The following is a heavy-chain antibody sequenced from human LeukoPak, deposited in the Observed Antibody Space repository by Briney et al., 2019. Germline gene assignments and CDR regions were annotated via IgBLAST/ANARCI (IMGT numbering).Heavy chain of an antibody. V-gene: IGHV3-49*04. J-gene: IGHJ3*02. Sequence: AGGSLRLSCTASGFTFGDHAMSWVRQAPGKGLEWVGFIRSKTYGGTTEYAASVKGRFTISRDDSKSIAYLQMNSLKTEDTAVYYCARVGGLGAFDIWGQGTMVTVSS. D-gene: IGHD3-16*01. CDR3: ARVGGLGAFDI. CDR2: IRSKTYGGTT. CDR1: GFTFGDHA.